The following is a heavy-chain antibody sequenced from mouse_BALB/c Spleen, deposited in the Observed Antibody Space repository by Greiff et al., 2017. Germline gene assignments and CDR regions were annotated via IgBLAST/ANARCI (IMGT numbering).Heavy chain of an antibody. CDR3: NKAGINNFDY. V-gene: IGHV14-4*02. CDR2: IDPENGDT. CDR1: GFNIKDYY. Sequence: VQLQQSGAELVRSGASVKLSCTASGFNIKDYYMHWVKQRPEQGLEWIGWIDPENGDTEYAPKFQGKATMTADTSSNTAYLQLSSLTSEDTAVYYCNKAGINNFDYWGQGTTLTVSS. D-gene: IGHD4-1*01. J-gene: IGHJ2*01.